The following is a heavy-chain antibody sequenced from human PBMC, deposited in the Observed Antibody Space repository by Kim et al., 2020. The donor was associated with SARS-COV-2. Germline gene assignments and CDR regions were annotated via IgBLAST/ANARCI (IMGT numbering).Heavy chain of an antibody. J-gene: IGHJ4*02. CDR2: FDPEDGET. D-gene: IGHD6-19*01. Sequence: ASVKVSCKVSGYTLTELSMHWVRQAPGKGLEWMGGFDPEDGETIYAQKFQGRVTMTEDTSTDTAYMELSSLRSEDTAVYYCATDLWGLISGRRVDYWGQGTLVTVSS. CDR1: GYTLTELS. V-gene: IGHV1-24*01. CDR3: ATDLWGLISGRRVDY.